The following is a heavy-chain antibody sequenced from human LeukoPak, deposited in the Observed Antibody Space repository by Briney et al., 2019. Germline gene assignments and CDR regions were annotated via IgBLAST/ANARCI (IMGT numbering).Heavy chain of an antibody. CDR3: AKDLLGRYCSSTSCPVGFDY. CDR1: GFTFSDYS. D-gene: IGHD2-2*01. V-gene: IGHV3-21*01. CDR2: ISRRSRLV. J-gene: IGHJ4*02. Sequence: GGSLRLSCAASGFTFSDYSMNWVRQAPGKGLEWVSSISRRSRLVYYAGSVQGRFTISRDNAENSLYLQMNSLRAEDMAVYYCAKDLLGRYCSSTSCPVGFDYWGQGTLVTVSS.